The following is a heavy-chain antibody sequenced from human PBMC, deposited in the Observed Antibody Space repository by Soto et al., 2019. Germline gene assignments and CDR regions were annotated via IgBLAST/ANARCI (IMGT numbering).Heavy chain of an antibody. CDR1: GYTFTSYY. D-gene: IGHD5-12*01. V-gene: IGHV1-46*03. J-gene: IGHJ4*02. Sequence: ASVKVSFKASGYTFTSYYMHWVRQAPGQGLEWMGIINPSGGSTSYAQKFQGRVTMTRDTSTSTVYMELSSLRSEDTAVYYCARDSGDIVASASGDYWGQGTLVTVSS. CDR2: INPSGGST. CDR3: ARDSGDIVASASGDY.